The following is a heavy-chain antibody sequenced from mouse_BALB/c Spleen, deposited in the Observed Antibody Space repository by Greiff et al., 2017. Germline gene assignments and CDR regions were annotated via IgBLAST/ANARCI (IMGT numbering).Heavy chain of an antibody. D-gene: IGHD4-1*01. CDR2: ISSGGSYT. Sequence: EVMLVESGGGLVKPGGSLKLSCAASGFTFSSYAMSWVRQSPEKRLEWVAEISSGGSYTYYPDTVTGRFTISRDNAKNTLYLEMSSLRSEDTAMYYCARGTGSYWYFDVWGAGTTVTVSS. CDR1: GFTFSSYA. V-gene: IGHV5-9-4*01. CDR3: ARGTGSYWYFDV. J-gene: IGHJ1*01.